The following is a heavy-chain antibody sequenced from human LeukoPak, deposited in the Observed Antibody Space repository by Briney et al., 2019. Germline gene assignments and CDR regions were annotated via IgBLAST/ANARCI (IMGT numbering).Heavy chain of an antibody. CDR1: GDSVSSNSIT. CDR3: ARRLTQYDCFDP. D-gene: IGHD2-2*01. V-gene: IGHV6-1*01. J-gene: IGHJ5*02. Sequence: SQTLSLTCAISGDSVSSNSITWNWIRQSPSRGLKWLGRTYYRSTWYNDYAVSVRGRITVNPDTSKNQFSLHLNSVTPEDTAVYYCARRLTQYDCFDPWGQGILVTVSS. CDR2: TYYRSTWYN.